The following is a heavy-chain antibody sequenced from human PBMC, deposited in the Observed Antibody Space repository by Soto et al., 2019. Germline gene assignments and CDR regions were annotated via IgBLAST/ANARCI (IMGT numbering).Heavy chain of an antibody. CDR2: IYYSGST. D-gene: IGHD6-6*01. Sequence: SETLSLTCTVSGGSISSGDYYWSWIRQPPGKGLEWIGYIYYSGSTYYNPSLKSRVTISVDTSKNQFSLKLSSVTAADTAVYYCARDRGHSSSSEVVDGMDVWGQGTTVTVSS. V-gene: IGHV4-30-4*01. J-gene: IGHJ6*02. CDR1: GGSISSGDYY. CDR3: ARDRGHSSSSEVVDGMDV.